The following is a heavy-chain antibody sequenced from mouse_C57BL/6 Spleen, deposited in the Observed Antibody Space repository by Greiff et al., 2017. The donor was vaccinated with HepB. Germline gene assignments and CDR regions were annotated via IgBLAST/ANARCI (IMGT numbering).Heavy chain of an antibody. CDR2: IHPNSGST. Sequence: VKLQQPGAELVKPGASVKLSCKASGYTFTSYWMHWVKQRPGQGLEWIGMIHPNSGSTNYNEKFKSKATLTVDKSFSTAYMQLSSLTSEDSAVYYCARDYGSRGYWYFDVWGTGTTVTVSS. CDR1: GYTFTSYW. V-gene: IGHV1-64*01. D-gene: IGHD1-1*01. J-gene: IGHJ1*03. CDR3: ARDYGSRGYWYFDV.